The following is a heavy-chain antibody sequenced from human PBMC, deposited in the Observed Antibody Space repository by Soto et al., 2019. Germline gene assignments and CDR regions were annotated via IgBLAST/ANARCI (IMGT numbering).Heavy chain of an antibody. Sequence: QLQLVQSGAEVKKPGASVKVSCKASGYTFNSYGISWVRQAPGQGLEWMGWISAYNGNTYHAQRFQGRGSMTTDTSTSTAYMELRSLRSDDTAVYYCARGTYNWNEVLDYWGQGTLVTVSS. CDR1: GYTFNSYG. CDR3: ARGTYNWNEVLDY. V-gene: IGHV1-18*01. D-gene: IGHD1-1*01. CDR2: ISAYNGNT. J-gene: IGHJ4*02.